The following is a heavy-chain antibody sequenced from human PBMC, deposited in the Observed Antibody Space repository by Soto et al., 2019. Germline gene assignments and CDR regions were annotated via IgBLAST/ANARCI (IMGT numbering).Heavy chain of an antibody. CDR3: ARDRSARYCSGGSCYSGNFVFYASWFDP. V-gene: IGHV4-34*01. J-gene: IGHJ5*02. D-gene: IGHD2-15*01. Sequence: PSETLSLTCAVYGGSFSGYYWSWIRQPPGKGLEWIGEINHSGSTNYNPSLKSRVTISVDTSKNQFSLKLSSVTAADTAVYYCARDRSARYCSGGSCYSGNFVFYASWFDPWGQGTLVTVSS. CDR1: GGSFSGYY. CDR2: INHSGST.